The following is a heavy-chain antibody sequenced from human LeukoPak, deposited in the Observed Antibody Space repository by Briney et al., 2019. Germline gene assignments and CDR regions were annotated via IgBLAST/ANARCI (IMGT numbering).Heavy chain of an antibody. V-gene: IGHV3-23*01. Sequence: GGSLRLSCAGSGFIFSSCAMSWVRQAPGKGLQWVSSISSSGGNTYYADSVKGRFTISRDSAKNSLYLQMNSLRAEDTAVYYCARDQSHYYYYGMDVWGQGTTVTVSS. J-gene: IGHJ6*02. D-gene: IGHD3-10*01. CDR3: ARDQSHYYYYGMDV. CDR2: ISSSGGNT. CDR1: GFIFSSCA.